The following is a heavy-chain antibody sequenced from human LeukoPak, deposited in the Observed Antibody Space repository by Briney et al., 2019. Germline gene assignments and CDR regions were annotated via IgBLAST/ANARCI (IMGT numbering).Heavy chain of an antibody. J-gene: IGHJ3*02. Sequence: PSETLSLTCTVSGGSISSYDWSWVRQPPGKGLEWVGDIYYGGSTNYNPYLKSRVTISVDTSKNQFSLKLTSVTAADKAVYYCARDCGEYAFDIWGQGTMVTVSS. D-gene: IGHD2-21*01. V-gene: IGHV4-59*01. CDR2: IYYGGST. CDR3: ARDCGEYAFDI. CDR1: GGSISSYD.